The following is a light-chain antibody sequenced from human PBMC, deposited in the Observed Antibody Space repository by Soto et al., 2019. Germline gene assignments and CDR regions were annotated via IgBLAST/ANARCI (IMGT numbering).Light chain of an antibody. J-gene: IGKJ1*01. CDR3: QKYHSAPPT. V-gene: IGKV1-27*01. Sequence: DIQLTQSPSSLSASVGDGVTITCRASQGISNFVAWYQQKPGKVPKLLIYAASTLQSGVPSRFSGSGSGTDFTLSISNLQPEDVGTFYCQKYHSAPPTFGHGTRVEIK. CDR1: QGISNF. CDR2: AAS.